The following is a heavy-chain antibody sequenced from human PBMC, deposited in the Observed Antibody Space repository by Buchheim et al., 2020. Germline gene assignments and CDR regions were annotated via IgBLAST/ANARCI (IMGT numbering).Heavy chain of an antibody. V-gene: IGHV4-31*03. J-gene: IGHJ4*02. CDR1: GDSIERVXFY. CDR2: MYNSGST. Sequence: QVQLQESGPGLVKPSQTLSLTCTVSGDSIERVXFYWNWIRQHPGMGLEFIGYMYNSGSTYFNPSLRRRGTISADTSKNQFSLKLSSVTAEDTAVYFCARGTPRYYFDFWGQGTL. CDR3: ARGTPRYYFDF. D-gene: IGHD3-10*01.